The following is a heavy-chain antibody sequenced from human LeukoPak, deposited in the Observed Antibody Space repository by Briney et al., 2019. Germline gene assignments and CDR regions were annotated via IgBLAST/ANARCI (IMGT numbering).Heavy chain of an antibody. CDR3: ARLKFYDSTGYSPGHYMDV. V-gene: IGHV4-4*07. CDR2: LYPGVST. CDR1: GGPIYSYY. D-gene: IGHD3-22*01. Sequence: SETLSLTCTVSGGPIYSYYWSWIRQTAGKGLEWIGRLYPGVSTNYNPSLKSRVTMSVDTSKNQFALKLSAVTAADTAVHYCARLKFYDSTGYSPGHYMDVWGKGTTVTVSS. J-gene: IGHJ6*03.